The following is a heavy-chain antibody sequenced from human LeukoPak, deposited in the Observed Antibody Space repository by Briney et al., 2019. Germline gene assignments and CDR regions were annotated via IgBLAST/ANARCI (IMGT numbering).Heavy chain of an antibody. V-gene: IGHV3-21*01. CDR2: ISSGSSFI. D-gene: IGHD6-13*01. CDR3: ARDSGSPQDAFDI. Sequence: GGSLRLSCAASGFTFFRHSMTWVRQAPGKGLEWVSSISSGSSFIYYADSVKGRFTISRDNAKNSLYLQMNSLRAEDTAVYYCARDSGSPQDAFDIWGQGTMVTVSS. CDR1: GFTFFRHS. J-gene: IGHJ3*02.